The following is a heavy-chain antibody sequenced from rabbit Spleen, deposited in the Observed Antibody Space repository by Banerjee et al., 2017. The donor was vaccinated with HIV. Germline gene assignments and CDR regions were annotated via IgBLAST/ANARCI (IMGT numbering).Heavy chain of an antibody. CDR2: IYPDGSGST. CDR1: GVSFSRSYY. Sequence: QSLEESGGDLVKPGASLTLTCTASGVSFSRSYYICWVRQAPGKGLEWIGCIYPDGSGSTAYASWAKGRFTISKTSSTTVTLQMTSLTAADTATYVCARFYAGYGDFGYAAMWGQGTLVTVS. J-gene: IGHJ3*01. V-gene: IGHV1S40*01. CDR3: ARFYAGYGDFGYAAM. D-gene: IGHD7-1*01.